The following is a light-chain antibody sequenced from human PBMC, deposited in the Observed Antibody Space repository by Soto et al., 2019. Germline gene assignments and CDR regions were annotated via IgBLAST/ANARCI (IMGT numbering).Light chain of an antibody. J-gene: IGKJ1*01. V-gene: IGKV3-20*01. CDR2: GVS. CDR1: QSVSRNY. Sequence: EIVLTQSPGTLSLSPGERATLSCRARQSVSRNYLAWYQQKPGRAPRLLIYGVSSRAADIPDRFSGSGSGTDFTLTISRLEPEDLAVYYCQQYGTSRAFGQGTKVEIK. CDR3: QQYGTSRA.